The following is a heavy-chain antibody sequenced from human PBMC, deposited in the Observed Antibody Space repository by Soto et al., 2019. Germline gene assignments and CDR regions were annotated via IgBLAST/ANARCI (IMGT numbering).Heavy chain of an antibody. CDR2: ISCCGGSA. D-gene: IGHD6-19*01. J-gene: IGHJ4*02. V-gene: IGHV3-23*01. Sequence: GGSLRLSCVASGFNFKKFAMAWVRQAAGEGLEWVSGISCCGGSASYADSVKGRFSIARDDSKNTVSLQLNSLRVEDTAQYYCAKADGQQWLIPHLDNWGQGTLVTV. CDR3: AKADGQQWLIPHLDN. CDR1: GFNFKKFA.